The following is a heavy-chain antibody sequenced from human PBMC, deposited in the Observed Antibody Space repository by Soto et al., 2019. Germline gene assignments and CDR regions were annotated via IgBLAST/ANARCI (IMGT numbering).Heavy chain of an antibody. CDR1: GYTFTSYD. D-gene: IGHD1-20*01. CDR3: ARGLTGTVLADI. Sequence: ASVKPSCKASGYTFTSYDINWVRQATGQGLEWMGWMNPNSGNTGYAQKFQGRVTMTRNTSISTAYMELSSLRSEDTAVYYCARGLTGTVLADIWGQGTIVTVSS. J-gene: IGHJ3*02. CDR2: MNPNSGNT. V-gene: IGHV1-8*01.